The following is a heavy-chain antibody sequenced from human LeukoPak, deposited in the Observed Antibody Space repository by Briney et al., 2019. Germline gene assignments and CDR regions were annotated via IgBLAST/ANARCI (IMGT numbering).Heavy chain of an antibody. CDR2: IKQDGSEK. Sequence: GGSLRLSCAASGFTFNSYWMSWVRQAPGKGMEWVANIKQDGSEKYYVDSVKGRFTISRDNAKNSLYLQMNSLRAEDTAVYYCARDIRYSSGWYEMYYFDYWGQGTLVTVSS. V-gene: IGHV3-7*01. D-gene: IGHD6-19*01. CDR3: ARDIRYSSGWYEMYYFDY. J-gene: IGHJ4*02. CDR1: GFTFNSYW.